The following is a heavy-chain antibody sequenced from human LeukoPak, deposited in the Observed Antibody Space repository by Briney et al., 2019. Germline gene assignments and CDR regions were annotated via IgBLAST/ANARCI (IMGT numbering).Heavy chain of an antibody. D-gene: IGHD1-14*01. V-gene: IGHV4-39*01. J-gene: IGHJ3*02. CDR1: GGFFSSSSHY. CDR3: ARHGGTYCLGAFDI. Sequence: SETLSLTCTVSGGFFSSSSHYWGWIRQPPGKGLEWIGSIYFTGSTYYNPSLKSRITMSVDTSKKHFSLNLSSMTAADTAVYYCARHGGTYCLGAFDIWGQGTMVTVSS. CDR2: IYFTGST.